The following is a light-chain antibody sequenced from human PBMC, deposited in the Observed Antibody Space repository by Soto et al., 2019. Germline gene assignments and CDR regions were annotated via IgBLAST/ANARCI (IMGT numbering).Light chain of an antibody. V-gene: IGLV2-23*01. J-gene: IGLJ2*01. Sequence: QSALTQPASVSGSPGQSITISCTGTSSDVGSYNLVSWYQQHPGKAPKLMIYEGSKRPSGVSNRFSGSKSGNTASLTISGLPAEDEADYYCCSYAGSTTSVVFGGGTKLTLL. CDR1: SSDVGSYNL. CDR3: CSYAGSTTSVV. CDR2: EGS.